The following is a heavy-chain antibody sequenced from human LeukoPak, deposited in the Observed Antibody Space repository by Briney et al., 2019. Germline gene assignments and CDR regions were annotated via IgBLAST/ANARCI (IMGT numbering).Heavy chain of an antibody. J-gene: IGHJ4*02. CDR2: IYTSGNT. CDR3: ARIRHHCSSTSCYWYFDY. Sequence: ETSETLSLTCTVSGGSISNYYWSWIRQPAGKGLEWIGRIYTSGNTNYNPSLKSRVTMSVDTSKNQFSLKLSSVTAADTAVYYCARIRHHCSSTSCYWYFDYWGQGTLVTVSS. CDR1: GGSISNYY. V-gene: IGHV4-4*07. D-gene: IGHD2-2*01.